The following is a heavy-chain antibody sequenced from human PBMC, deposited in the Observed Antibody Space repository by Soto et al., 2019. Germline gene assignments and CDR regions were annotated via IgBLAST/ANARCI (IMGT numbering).Heavy chain of an antibody. CDR2: INGSGGST. J-gene: IGHJ2*01. CDR1: GFTFSGYA. Sequence: EVQLLESGGGLVQPGGSLRLSCAASGFTFSGYAMSWVRQAPGKGLEWVSAINGSGGSTYYADSVKGRFTISRDNSKNTLYLQMNSLRAEDTAVYYCAKDRPKLWYFDLWGRGTLVTVSS. CDR3: AKDRPKLWYFDL. V-gene: IGHV3-23*01.